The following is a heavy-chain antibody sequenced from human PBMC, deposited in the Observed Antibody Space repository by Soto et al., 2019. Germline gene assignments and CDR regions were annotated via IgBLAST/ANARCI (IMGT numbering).Heavy chain of an antibody. J-gene: IGHJ4*02. Sequence: ASVKVSCKASGYTFTGYYMHWVRQAPGQGLEWMGWINPNSGGTNYAQKFQGWVTMTRDTSISTAYMELSRLRSDDTAVYYCARDPRYCSGGSCYESRWYFDYWGQGTLVTVSS. D-gene: IGHD2-15*01. CDR2: INPNSGGT. V-gene: IGHV1-2*04. CDR3: ARDPRYCSGGSCYESRWYFDY. CDR1: GYTFTGYY.